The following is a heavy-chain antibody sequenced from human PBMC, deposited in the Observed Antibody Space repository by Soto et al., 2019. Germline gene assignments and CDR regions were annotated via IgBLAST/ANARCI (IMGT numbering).Heavy chain of an antibody. Sequence: GASVKVSCKASGGTFSSYAISWVRQAPGQGLEWMGGIIPIFGTANYAQKFQGRVTITADESTSTAYMELSSLRSEDTAVYYCARGYYYDSSAYRDGGYYYYGMDVWGQGTTVTVSS. D-gene: IGHD3-22*01. CDR2: IIPIFGTA. J-gene: IGHJ6*02. CDR3: ARGYYYDSSAYRDGGYYYYGMDV. V-gene: IGHV1-69*13. CDR1: GGTFSSYA.